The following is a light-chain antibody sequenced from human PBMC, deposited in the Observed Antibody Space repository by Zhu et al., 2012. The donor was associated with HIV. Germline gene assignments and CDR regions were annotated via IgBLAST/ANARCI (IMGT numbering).Light chain of an antibody. J-gene: IGKJ1*01. CDR1: QSVSSNY. Sequence: EVVLTQSPDTLSLSPGDRATLACRASQSVSSNYLIWYQQKPGQAPRPLIYGASDRASGVPDRFSGSGSGTDFTLSISRLEPEDFAVYYCHQYDNSWTSGQGTKVEIK. V-gene: IGKV3-20*01. CDR2: GAS. CDR3: HQYDNSWT.